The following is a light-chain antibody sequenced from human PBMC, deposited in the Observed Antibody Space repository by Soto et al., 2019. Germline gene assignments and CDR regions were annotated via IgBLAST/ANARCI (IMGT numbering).Light chain of an antibody. Sequence: DIQMTQSPSTLSSSFGDRVTITCRASQSINNWLAWYQQKPGKAPKLLIYKASSLESGVPSRFSGSGSGTEFTPTISSLKPDDFATYDCQQYNTYPWTFGQGTKVDIK. V-gene: IGKV1-5*03. CDR3: QQYNTYPWT. CDR2: KAS. CDR1: QSINNW. J-gene: IGKJ1*01.